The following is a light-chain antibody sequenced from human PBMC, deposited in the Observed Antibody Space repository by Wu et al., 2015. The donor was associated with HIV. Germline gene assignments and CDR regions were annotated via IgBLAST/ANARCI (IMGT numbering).Light chain of an antibody. CDR2: SAS. CDR1: QTIARSH. CDR3: QQYSNSPRT. V-gene: IGKV3-20*01. J-gene: IGKJ2*01. Sequence: PGERATLSCKASQTIARSHLAWYQQKPGQPPRLLIYSASSRAPGIPDRFSGSGSRTDFILTISRLEAEDFAVYYCQQYSNSPRTFGQGTKVEIK.